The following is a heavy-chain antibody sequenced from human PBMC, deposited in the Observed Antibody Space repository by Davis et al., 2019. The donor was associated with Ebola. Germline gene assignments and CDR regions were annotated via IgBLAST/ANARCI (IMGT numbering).Heavy chain of an antibody. V-gene: IGHV3-23*01. CDR1: GFTFRSYA. J-gene: IGHJ4*02. Sequence: GESLKISCAASGFTFRSYAMSWVRQAPGKGLEWVSHISESGGDTYYADSVKGRFTISRDNSKNTLYLQMNSLGAEDTAVYYCAKDYYPYSSFDYWGQGTLVTVSS. CDR3: AKDYYPYSSFDY. D-gene: IGHD6-19*01. CDR2: ISESGGDT.